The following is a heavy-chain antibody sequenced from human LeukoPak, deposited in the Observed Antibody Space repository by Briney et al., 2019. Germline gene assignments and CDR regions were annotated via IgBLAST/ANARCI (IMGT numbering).Heavy chain of an antibody. CDR2: IYTSGST. V-gene: IGHV4-4*07. CDR1: GGSLSSYY. Sequence: SETLSLTCTVSGGSLSSYYWNWIRQPAGKGLEWIGRIYTSGSTNYNPSLKSRVTMSVDTSKNQFSLKLSSVTAADTAVYYCARENTEGRYYYYYMDVWGKGTTVTISS. J-gene: IGHJ6*03. D-gene: IGHD1/OR15-1a*01. CDR3: ARENTEGRYYYYYMDV.